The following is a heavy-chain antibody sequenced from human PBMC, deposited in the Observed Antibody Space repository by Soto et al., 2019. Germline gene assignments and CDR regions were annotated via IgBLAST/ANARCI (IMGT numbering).Heavy chain of an antibody. CDR2: ISSSGSTI. D-gene: IGHD3-10*01. J-gene: IGHJ6*02. CDR1: GFTFSSYE. Sequence: PGGSLRLSCAASGFTFSSYEMNWVRQAPGKGLEWVSYISSSGSTIYYADSVKGRFTISRDNAKNSLYLQMNSLRAEDTAVYYCARGRFPFGELYDYYYGMDVWGQGTTVTVSS. V-gene: IGHV3-48*03. CDR3: ARGRFPFGELYDYYYGMDV.